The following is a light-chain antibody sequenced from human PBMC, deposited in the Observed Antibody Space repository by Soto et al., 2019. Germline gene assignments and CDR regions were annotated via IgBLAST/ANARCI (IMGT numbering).Light chain of an antibody. CDR1: QSILTW. J-gene: IGKJ1*01. V-gene: IGKV1-5*01. CDR2: DAS. Sequence: DIQMTQSPSTLSASVGDRVTITCRASQSILTWLAWYQQKPGKAPKLLIYDASNLQSGVPSRFSGSVSGTDFTLTISSLQAEDVAVYYCQQFHGSPPTFGQGTKVDIK. CDR3: QQFHGSPPT.